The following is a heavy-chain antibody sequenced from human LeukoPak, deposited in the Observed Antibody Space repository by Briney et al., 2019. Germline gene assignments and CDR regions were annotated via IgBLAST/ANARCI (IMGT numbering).Heavy chain of an antibody. CDR3: ARGASGSSPEDY. Sequence: ASVKVSCKVSGYTLTELSMHWVRQAPGKGLEWKGGFDPEDGETIYAQKFQGRDTMTEDTSTDTAYMELSSLRSEDTAVYYCARGASGSSPEDYWGQGTLVTVSS. D-gene: IGHD1-14*01. J-gene: IGHJ4*02. V-gene: IGHV1-24*01. CDR1: GYTLTELS. CDR2: FDPEDGET.